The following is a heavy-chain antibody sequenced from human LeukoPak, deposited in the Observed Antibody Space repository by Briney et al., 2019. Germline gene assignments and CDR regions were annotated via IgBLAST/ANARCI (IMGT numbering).Heavy chain of an antibody. CDR2: INPNSGGT. V-gene: IGHV1-2*02. J-gene: IGHJ6*03. CDR1: GYVFTDFY. Sequence: ASVKVSCKASGYVFTDFYIHWVRQAPGQGLEWMGWINPNSGGTKYAQKFQARVTMTRDTSISTAYMELSRLRSDDTAVYYCARAGPEMWPYYYYYYMDVWGKGTTVTVSS. CDR3: ARAGPEMWPYYYYYYMDV. D-gene: IGHD5-24*01.